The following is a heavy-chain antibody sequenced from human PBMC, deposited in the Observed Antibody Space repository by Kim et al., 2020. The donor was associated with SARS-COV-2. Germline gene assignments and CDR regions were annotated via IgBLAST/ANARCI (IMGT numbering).Heavy chain of an antibody. Sequence: TNYAQKFKGRVTMTRDTSLSTAYMDLRRLGSDDTAVYYCAHEYYYYGMDVWGQGTTVTVSS. J-gene: IGHJ6*02. CDR2: T. D-gene: IGHD3-10*01. CDR3: AHEYYYYGMDV. V-gene: IGHV1-2*02.